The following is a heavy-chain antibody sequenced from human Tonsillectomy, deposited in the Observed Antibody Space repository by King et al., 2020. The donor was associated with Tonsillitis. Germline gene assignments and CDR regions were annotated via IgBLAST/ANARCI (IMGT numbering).Heavy chain of an antibody. Sequence: VQLVESGGGLVQPGGSLRLSCAVSGFSFSSYAMSWVRQAPGKGLEWVSVIYSGGSRTYYADSVKGRFTISRDNSKNTLYLQMNSLRAEDTAVYYCATRHWADNNHGYYYGYVDFWGQGALVTVSS. CDR2: IYSGGSRT. D-gene: IGHD3-22*01. J-gene: IGHJ4*02. CDR3: ATRHWADNNHGYYYGYVDF. CDR1: GFSFSSYA. V-gene: IGHV3-23*03.